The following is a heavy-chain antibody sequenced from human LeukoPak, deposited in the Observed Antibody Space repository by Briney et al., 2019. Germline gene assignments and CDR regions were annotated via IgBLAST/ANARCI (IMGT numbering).Heavy chain of an antibody. V-gene: IGHV3-48*03. J-gene: IGHJ4*02. CDR3: ARGWKYYFDY. CDR1: GFTFSSYE. Sequence: GGSLRLSCAASGFTFSSYEMNWVRQAPGKGLEWVSYISSSGSTVYYADSVKGRFTISRDNAKNSLYLQMNSLRAEDTAVYYCARGWKYYFDYWGQGTLVTVSS. D-gene: IGHD1-1*01. CDR2: ISSSGSTV.